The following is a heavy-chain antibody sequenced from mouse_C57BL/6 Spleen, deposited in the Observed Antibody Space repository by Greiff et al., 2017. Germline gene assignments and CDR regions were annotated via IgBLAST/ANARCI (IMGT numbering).Heavy chain of an antibody. Sequence: QVQLQQPGAELVKPGASVTLSCKASGYTFTSYWMQWVKQRPGQGLEWIGEIDPSDSYTNYNQKFKGKATLTVDTSSSTAYMQLSSLTSEDSAVYYCAARGTTGGFDYWGQGTTRTVSS. J-gene: IGHJ2*01. CDR2: IDPSDSYT. CDR1: GYTFTSYW. D-gene: IGHD1-1*01. CDR3: AARGTTGGFDY. V-gene: IGHV1-50*01.